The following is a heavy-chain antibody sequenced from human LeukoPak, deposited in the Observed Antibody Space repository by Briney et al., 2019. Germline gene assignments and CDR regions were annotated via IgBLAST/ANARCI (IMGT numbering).Heavy chain of an antibody. CDR3: ATRDADCEYYFDY. V-gene: IGHV1-69*13. CDR2: IIPNFGTP. CDR1: GGTFSRHA. Sequence: ASVKVSCKASGGTFSRHAISWVRQAPGQGLEWMGGIIPNFGTPHLAQNFQDRVTITADESTSTVYMEMRSLTSEDTAIFYCATRDADCEYYFDYWGQGILVTVSS. J-gene: IGHJ4*02. D-gene: IGHD2-21*02.